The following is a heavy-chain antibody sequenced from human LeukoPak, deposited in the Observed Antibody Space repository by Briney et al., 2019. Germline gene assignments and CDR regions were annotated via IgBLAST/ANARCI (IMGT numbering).Heavy chain of an antibody. CDR2: ISAYNGNT. CDR3: ARDLITMVRGVISDY. CDR1: AYTFTNYG. Sequence: ASVKVSCKASAYTFTNYGISWVRQAPGQGLEWMGWISAYNGNTDYAQKLQGRVTMTTDTSTSTAYMELRSLRSDDTAVYYCARDLITMVRGVISDYCGQGTLVTVSS. D-gene: IGHD3-10*01. V-gene: IGHV1-18*01. J-gene: IGHJ4*02.